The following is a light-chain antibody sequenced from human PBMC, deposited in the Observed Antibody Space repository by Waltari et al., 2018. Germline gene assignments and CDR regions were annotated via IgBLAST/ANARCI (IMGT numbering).Light chain of an antibody. CDR3: QQRSEWPWT. Sequence: EIGLTQSPATLSLSPGERATLSCRASQSVNTYLAWYQQRPGQAPRLLIYDASNRATGIPARFSGSGSGTDFTLTISSLEPEDFAVYYCQQRSEWPWTFGQGTKVEIK. J-gene: IGKJ1*01. V-gene: IGKV3-11*01. CDR1: QSVNTY. CDR2: DAS.